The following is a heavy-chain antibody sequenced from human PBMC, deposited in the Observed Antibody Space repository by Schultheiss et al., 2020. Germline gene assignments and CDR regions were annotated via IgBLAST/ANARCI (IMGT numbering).Heavy chain of an antibody. V-gene: IGHV4-4*02. D-gene: IGHD7-27*01. Sequence: SETLSLTCDVSGVSISNSYWWSWVRQPPGKGLEWIGYIYYSGSTNYNPSLKSRVTISVDTSKNQFSLKLSSVTAADTAVYYCARHGATGDLLYYFDYWGQGTLVTVSS. CDR1: GVSISNSYW. J-gene: IGHJ4*02. CDR2: IYYSGST. CDR3: ARHGATGDLLYYFDY.